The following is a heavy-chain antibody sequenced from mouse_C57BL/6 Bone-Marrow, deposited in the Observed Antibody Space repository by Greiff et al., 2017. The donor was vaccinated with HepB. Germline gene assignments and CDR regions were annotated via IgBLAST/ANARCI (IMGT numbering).Heavy chain of an antibody. CDR1: GFNIKDDY. J-gene: IGHJ3*01. D-gene: IGHD2-5*01. V-gene: IGHV14-4*01. Sequence: VQLQQSGAELVRPGASVKLSCTASGFNIKDDYMHWVKQRPEQGLEWIGWIDPENGDTEYASKFQGKATITADTSSNTAYLQLSSLTSEDTAVYYCTTWYSNYVFAYWGQGTRVTVSA. CDR2: IDPENGDT. CDR3: TTWYSNYVFAY.